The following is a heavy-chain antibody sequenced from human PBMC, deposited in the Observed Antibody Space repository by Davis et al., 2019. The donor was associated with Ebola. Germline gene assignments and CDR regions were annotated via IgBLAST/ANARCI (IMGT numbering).Heavy chain of an antibody. V-gene: IGHV3-64*04. CDR3: ARDRTTMVFGVGGMDV. CDR1: GFTFSSYA. D-gene: IGHD3-3*01. J-gene: IGHJ6*02. CDR2: ISSNGGST. Sequence: GESLKISCSASGFTFSSYAMHWVRQAPGKGLEYVSAISSNGGSTYYADSVKGRFTISRDNLKNSLDLQMTSLRAEDTAVYYCARDRTTMVFGVGGMDVWGPGTAVTVAS.